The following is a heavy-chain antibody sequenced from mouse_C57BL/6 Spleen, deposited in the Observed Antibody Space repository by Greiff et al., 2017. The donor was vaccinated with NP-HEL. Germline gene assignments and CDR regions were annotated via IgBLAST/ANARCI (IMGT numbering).Heavy chain of an antibody. Sequence: QVQLKQSGAELVRPGTSVKVSCKASGYAFTNYLIEWVKQRPGQGLEWIGVINPGSGGTNYNEKFKGKATLTADKSSSTAYMQLSSLTSEDSAVYFCARGGVVALYYYAMDYWGQGTSVTVSS. V-gene: IGHV1-54*01. CDR2: INPGSGGT. CDR3: ARGGVVALYYYAMDY. D-gene: IGHD1-1*01. CDR1: GYAFTNYL. J-gene: IGHJ4*01.